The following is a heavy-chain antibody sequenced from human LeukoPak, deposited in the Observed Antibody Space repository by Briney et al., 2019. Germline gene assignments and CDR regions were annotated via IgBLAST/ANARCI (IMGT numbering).Heavy chain of an antibody. J-gene: IGHJ4*02. CDR1: GGSISSYY. V-gene: IGHV4-59*01. D-gene: IGHD5-18*01. CDR2: IYYSGST. CDR3: ARDHAYNYDFDY. Sequence: SETLSLTCTVSGGSISSYYWSWIRQPPGKGLEWIGYIYYSGSTNYNPSLKSRVTISVDTSKNQFSLKLSSVTAADTAVYYCARDHAYNYDFDYWGQGTLVTVSS.